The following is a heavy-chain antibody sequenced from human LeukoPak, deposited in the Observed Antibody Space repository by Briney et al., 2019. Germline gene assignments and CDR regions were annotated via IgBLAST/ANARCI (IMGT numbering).Heavy chain of an antibody. CDR1: GFTFSSYA. D-gene: IGHD3-10*01. Sequence: GGSLRLSCAASGFTFSSYAMTWVRQAPGKGLEWVSTISGSGAYTYYADSVKGRFTISRDNSKNTLYLQMNSLRAEDTAVYYCAKYFASGSYYKLPHWGQGTLVTVSS. CDR3: AKYFASGSYYKLPH. V-gene: IGHV3-23*01. CDR2: ISGSGAYT. J-gene: IGHJ1*01.